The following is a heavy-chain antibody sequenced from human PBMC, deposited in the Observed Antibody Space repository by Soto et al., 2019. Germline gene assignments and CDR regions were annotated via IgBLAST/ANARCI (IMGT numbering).Heavy chain of an antibody. J-gene: IGHJ4*02. D-gene: IGHD6-6*01. CDR2: IYPGDSDT. CDR1: GYSCTSYW. V-gene: IGHV5-51*01. CDR3: AIRPVTGQLGIDY. Sequence: GESQKISCKGSGYSCTSYWIGWVRQMPGKGLEWMGIIYPGDSDTRYSPSFQGQVTISADKSISTAYLQWSSLKASDTAMYYCAIRPVTGQLGIDYWGQGTLVTVSS.